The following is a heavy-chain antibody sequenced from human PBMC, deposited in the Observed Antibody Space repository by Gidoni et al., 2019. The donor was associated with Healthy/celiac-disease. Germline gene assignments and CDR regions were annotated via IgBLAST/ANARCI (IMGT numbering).Heavy chain of an antibody. CDR2: ISWNSGSI. D-gene: IGHD6-19*01. CDR3: AKDICMAVALNTFDI. V-gene: IGHV3-9*01. Sequence: EVQLVESGGGLVQPGRSLRLSCAASGFTFDDYAMHWVRQAPGKGLEWVSGISWNSGSIGYADSVKGRFTIASDNAKNSLYLQMNSLRAEDTALYYCAKDICMAVALNTFDIWGQGTMVTVSS. J-gene: IGHJ3*02. CDR1: GFTFDDYA.